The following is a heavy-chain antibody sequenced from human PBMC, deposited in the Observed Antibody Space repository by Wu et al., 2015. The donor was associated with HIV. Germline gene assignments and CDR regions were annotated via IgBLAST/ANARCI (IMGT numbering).Heavy chain of an antibody. CDR3: VRVSPPDV. CDR1: GFIFINYF. Sequence: QIQLVQSGSEVKKPGASMKVSCRTSGFIFINYFIQWVRQAPGQGLEWMGWINSRNGDTNYAQKFKGRVTMTRDTSITTVYMELRSLRSDDTAVYYCVRVSPPDVWGKGTTVIVSS. V-gene: IGHV1-2*02. CDR2: INSRNGDT. J-gene: IGHJ6*04.